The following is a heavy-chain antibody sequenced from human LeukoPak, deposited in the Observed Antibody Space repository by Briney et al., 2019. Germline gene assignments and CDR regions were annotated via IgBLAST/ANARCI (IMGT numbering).Heavy chain of an antibody. CDR1: RFTFSTYW. V-gene: IGHV3-74*01. Sequence: GGSLRLSCAASRFTFSTYWMYWVRQAPGKGLVWVSRINGDGSSTSYADSVKGRFTISRDNDKNTLYLQMHSLRADDSAVYYCVRAGAGLDYWGQGTLVTVSS. CDR3: VRAGAGLDY. J-gene: IGHJ4*02. D-gene: IGHD6-13*01. CDR2: INGDGSST.